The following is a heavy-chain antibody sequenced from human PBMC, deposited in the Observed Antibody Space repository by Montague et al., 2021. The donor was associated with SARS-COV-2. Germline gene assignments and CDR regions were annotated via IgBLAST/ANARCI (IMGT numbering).Heavy chain of an antibody. V-gene: IGHV2-5*02. Sequence: PALVKPTQTLTLTCTFSGFSLSTSGVGVGWIRQPPGKALEWLALIYWDDDKRYSPSLKSRLTITKDTSKNQVVLTMTNMDPVDTATYYCAHRSLELLWFGWGYWGQGPWSPSPQ. CDR2: IYWDDDK. CDR3: AHRSLELLWFGWGY. D-gene: IGHD3-10*01. J-gene: IGHJ4*02. CDR1: GFSLSTSGVG.